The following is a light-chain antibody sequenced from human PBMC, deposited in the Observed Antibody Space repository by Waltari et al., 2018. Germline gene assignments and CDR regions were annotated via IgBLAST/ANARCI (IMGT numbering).Light chain of an antibody. CDR1: QDITRY. CDR2: DAS. CDR3: QQFHSLPYT. Sequence: DIQMTQYPSSLSASVGDRVTFTCQASQDITRYLSWFQQKPGEAPQLLIYDASTLQPGVPSRFSGSGSATDFTLTITSLQLDDSATYYCQQFHSLPYTFARGTKLHIK. V-gene: IGKV1-33*01. J-gene: IGKJ2*01.